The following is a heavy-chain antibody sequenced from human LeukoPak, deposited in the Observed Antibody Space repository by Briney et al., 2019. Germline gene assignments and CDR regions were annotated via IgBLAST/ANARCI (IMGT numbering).Heavy chain of an antibody. CDR1: GGTFSSYA. CDR2: IIPIFGTA. V-gene: IGHV1-69*13. J-gene: IGHJ4*02. Sequence: GASVKVSCKASGGTFSSYAISWVRQAPGQGLEWMGGIIPIFGTANYAQKFQGRVTITADESTSTAYMELSSLRSEDTAVYYCAREYYDSSGYSKGVDYWGQGTLVTVSS. CDR3: AREYYDSSGYSKGVDY. D-gene: IGHD3-22*01.